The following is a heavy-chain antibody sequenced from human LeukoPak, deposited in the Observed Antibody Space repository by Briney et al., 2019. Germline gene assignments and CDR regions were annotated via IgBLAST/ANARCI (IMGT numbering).Heavy chain of an antibody. CDR1: GFTFSSYA. CDR2: ISYDGSNK. J-gene: IGHJ5*02. CDR3: AREHMVRGEGWFDP. Sequence: PGGSLRLSCAASGFTFSSYAMHWVRQAPGKGLEWVAVISYDGSNKYYADSVKGRFTISRDNSKNTLYLQMNSLRAEDTAVYYCAREHMVRGEGWFDPWGQGTLVNVSS. D-gene: IGHD3-10*01. V-gene: IGHV3-30*04.